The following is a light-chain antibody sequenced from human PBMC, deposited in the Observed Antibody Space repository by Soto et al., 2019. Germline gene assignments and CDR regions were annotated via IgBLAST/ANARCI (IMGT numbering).Light chain of an antibody. CDR2: DVG. CDR3: SSYTAFTPYV. V-gene: IGLV2-14*03. Sequence: QSVLTQPASVSGSPGQSITISCTGTKSDVGAYSYVSWYQQYPGKAPKLLIYDVGARPSGISDRFSGSKSGNTASLTISGLQAEDEADYYCSSYTAFTPYVFGSGTKVTVL. CDR1: KSDVGAYSY. J-gene: IGLJ1*01.